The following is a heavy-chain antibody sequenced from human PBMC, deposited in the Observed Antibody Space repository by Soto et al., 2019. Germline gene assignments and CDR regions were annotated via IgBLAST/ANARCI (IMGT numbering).Heavy chain of an antibody. CDR2: IHYSGTT. V-gene: IGHV4-59*01. Sequence: WETLSLTFTVSGTSMSSYYWSWIRQPPGKGLEWIANIHYSGTTNYNPSLASRVTLSVDTSKNQFSLKMTSVTAAERALYFCARYNSYAIDYWGRGTLVTVSS. CDR1: GTSMSSYY. J-gene: IGHJ4*02. D-gene: IGHD2-8*01. CDR3: ARYNSYAIDY.